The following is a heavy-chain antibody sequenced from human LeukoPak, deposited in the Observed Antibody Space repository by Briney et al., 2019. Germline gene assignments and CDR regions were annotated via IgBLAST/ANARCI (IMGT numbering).Heavy chain of an antibody. Sequence: ASVKVSCKASGYTFTGYDINWVRQATGQGLEWMGWMNPNSGNTGYAQKFQGRVTITRNTSISTAYMELSSLRSEDTAVYYCARGRAVAGTGWFDPWGQGTLVTVSS. J-gene: IGHJ5*02. D-gene: IGHD6-19*01. CDR1: GYTFTGYD. CDR3: ARGRAVAGTGWFDP. V-gene: IGHV1-8*03. CDR2: MNPNSGNT.